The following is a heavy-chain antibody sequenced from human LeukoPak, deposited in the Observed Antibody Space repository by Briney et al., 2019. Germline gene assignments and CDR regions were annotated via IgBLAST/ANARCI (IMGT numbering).Heavy chain of an antibody. V-gene: IGHV3-73*01. CDR3: MSMSVQNCFGDCYGRS. D-gene: IGHD2-21*01. CDR2: IRSKANSYAT. J-gene: IGHJ4*02. CDR1: GFTFSGSA. Sequence: GGSLRLSCAASGFTFSGSAMHWVRQASGKGLEWVGRIRSKANSYATAYAASVNGRFTVSRDDSKNTAYLQMNSLRTEDTAIYYCMSMSVQNCFGDCYGRSWGQGTLVTVSS.